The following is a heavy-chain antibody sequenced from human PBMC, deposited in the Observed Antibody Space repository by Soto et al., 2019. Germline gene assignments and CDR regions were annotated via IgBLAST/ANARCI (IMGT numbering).Heavy chain of an antibody. CDR3: ARNPYCSSTSCHVYYYGMDV. CDR1: GFTFSSYA. J-gene: IGHJ6*02. V-gene: IGHV3-30-3*01. CDR2: ISYDGSKK. Sequence: GGSLRLSCAASGFTFSSYAMHWVRQAPGKGLEWVAVISYDGSKKYYADSVKGRFTISRDNSKNTLYLQMNRLRAEDTAVYYCARNPYCSSTSCHVYYYGMDVWGQGTKV. D-gene: IGHD2-2*01.